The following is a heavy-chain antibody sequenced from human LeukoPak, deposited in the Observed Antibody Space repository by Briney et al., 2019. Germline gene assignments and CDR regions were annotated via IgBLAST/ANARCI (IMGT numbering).Heavy chain of an antibody. Sequence: PGGSLRLSCAASGFTFSTYDMNWVRQAPGKGLEWVSYISSSSRTISYADSVKGRFTISRDNAKNSLYLQMNSLRAEDTAVYYCARAAGWFDPWGQGSLVTVSS. CDR2: ISSSSRTI. CDR3: ARAAGWFDP. J-gene: IGHJ5*02. CDR1: GFTFSTYD. V-gene: IGHV3-48*01.